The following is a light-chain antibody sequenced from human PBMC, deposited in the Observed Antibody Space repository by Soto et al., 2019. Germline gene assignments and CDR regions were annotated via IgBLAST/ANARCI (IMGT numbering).Light chain of an antibody. V-gene: IGKV4-1*01. Sequence: DIVMTQSPDSLAVSLGERATINCKSSQSVLFTSNNKNYLAWYQQKPGQPPKLLIYWASTRESGVPDRFSGSGSGTDFTLTISSLQADDVAVYYCQQYYSLPLTFGGGTKVEIK. CDR3: QQYYSLPLT. CDR1: QSVLFTSNNKNY. CDR2: WAS. J-gene: IGKJ4*01.